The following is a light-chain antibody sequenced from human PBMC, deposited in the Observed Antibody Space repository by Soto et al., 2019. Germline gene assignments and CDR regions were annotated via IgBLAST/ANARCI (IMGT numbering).Light chain of an antibody. V-gene: IGKV3-20*01. CDR2: GAS. CDR3: QQFGHSPYT. CDR1: QSVSSSY. Sequence: EIVLTQSPGTLSLSPGERATLSCRASQSVSSSYLAWNQQKPGQTPRLLIYGASSSDTGIPDRFSGSGSGTVFTLCISRLEPEDFAVYYCQQFGHSPYTFGQGTKLDIK. J-gene: IGKJ2*01.